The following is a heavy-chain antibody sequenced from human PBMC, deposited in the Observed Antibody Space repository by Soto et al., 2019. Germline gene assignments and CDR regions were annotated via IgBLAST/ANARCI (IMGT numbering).Heavy chain of an antibody. D-gene: IGHD6-6*01. CDR2: MSPNSANT. V-gene: IGHV1-8*01. Sequence: ASVKVSCKASGYTFTSYDINWVRQATGQGLEWMGWMSPNSANTGYAQKFQGRATMTRNTSISTAYMELNSLRSEDTAVYYCAREGYSSSSGSRGNWFEPWGQGTMVTVSS. J-gene: IGHJ5*02. CDR1: GYTFTSYD. CDR3: AREGYSSSSGSRGNWFEP.